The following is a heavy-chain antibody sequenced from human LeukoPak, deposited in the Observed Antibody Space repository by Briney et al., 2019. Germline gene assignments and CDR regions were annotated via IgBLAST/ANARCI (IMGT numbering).Heavy chain of an antibody. CDR2: ISYDGSNK. CDR3: AIHEVNYYGSGSYYNDY. CDR1: GFTFSSYG. Sequence: PGGSLRLSCAASGFTFSSYGMHWVRQAPGKGLEWVAVISYDGSNKYYADSVKGRFTISRDNSKNTLYLQMNSLRAGDTAVYYCAIHEVNYYGSGSYYNDYWGQGTLVTVSS. V-gene: IGHV3-30*03. D-gene: IGHD3-10*01. J-gene: IGHJ4*02.